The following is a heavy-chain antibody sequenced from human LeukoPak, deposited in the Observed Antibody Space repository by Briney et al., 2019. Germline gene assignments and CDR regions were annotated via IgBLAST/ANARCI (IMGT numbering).Heavy chain of an antibody. J-gene: IGHJ4*02. Sequence: ASVKVSCKASGYTFTGHYIHWVRQAPGQGLEWMGSINPNSGVTKSEQKFRGRVSMTRDTSISTAYMELSRLESDDTAVYYCARVGDILTGYPYYFDYWGQGTLVTVSS. V-gene: IGHV1-2*02. CDR1: GYTFTGHY. D-gene: IGHD3-9*01. CDR2: INPNSGVT. CDR3: ARVGDILTGYPYYFDY.